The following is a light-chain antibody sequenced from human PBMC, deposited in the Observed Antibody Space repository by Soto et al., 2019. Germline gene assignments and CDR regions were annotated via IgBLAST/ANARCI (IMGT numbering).Light chain of an antibody. CDR2: GAS. J-gene: IGKJ1*01. V-gene: IGKV3-15*01. CDR3: QQYNKWRT. CDR1: QSVSSN. Sequence: EIVMTQSPATLSVSPGERATLSCRASQSVSSNLAWYQQKPGQAPRLLIYGASTRATGIPVRISGSGSGTEFTLTISSLQSEDFAVYYCQQYNKWRTFGQGTKVDIK.